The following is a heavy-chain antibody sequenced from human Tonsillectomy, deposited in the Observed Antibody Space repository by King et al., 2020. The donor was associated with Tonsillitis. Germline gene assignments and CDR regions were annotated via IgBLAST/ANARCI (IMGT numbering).Heavy chain of an antibody. CDR1: GFTFGDYA. V-gene: IGHV3-49*04. Sequence: DVQLVESGGGLVQPGRSLRLSCTASGFTFGDYAMSWVRQAPGKGLEWVGFIRSKAYGGTTEYAASVKVRFTISSDDSKSIAYLQMNRLKTEDTAVYYCTRALDDCSSTSCYGCYYYGMDVWGQGTTVTVSS. CDR2: IRSKAYGGTT. D-gene: IGHD2-2*01. J-gene: IGHJ6*02. CDR3: TRALDDCSSTSCYGCYYYGMDV.